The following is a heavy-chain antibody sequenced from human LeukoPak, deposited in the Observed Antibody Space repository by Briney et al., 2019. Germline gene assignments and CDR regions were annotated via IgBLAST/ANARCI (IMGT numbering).Heavy chain of an antibody. V-gene: IGHV1-69*10. D-gene: IGHD1-1*01. CDR2: IIPIFGIA. CDR3: ARRRLAGTTNSEGAFDY. CDR1: GGTFISYA. Sequence: GASVKVSCKASGGTFISYAISWVRQAPGQGLEWMGGIIPIFGIANYAQKFQGRVTITADRSTSTAYMELSSLRSEDTAVYYCARRRLAGTTNSEGAFDYWGQGTLVTVSS. J-gene: IGHJ4*02.